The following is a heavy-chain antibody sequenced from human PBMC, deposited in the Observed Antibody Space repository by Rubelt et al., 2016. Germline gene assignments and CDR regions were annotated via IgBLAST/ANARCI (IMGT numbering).Heavy chain of an antibody. CDR1: GYTFTSFY. J-gene: IGHJ6*02. CDR2: INTEDGGT. D-gene: IGHD6-19*01. CDR3: ATSTDYSSAFYGVGYNYNGMDV. Sequence: GASVKVSCKPSGYTFTSFYIHWMRQAPGQGLEWMGLINTEDGGTIYAQKFRGRVTVTRDTSTSTVYFQLSRLRSEDTAVYYCATSTDYSSAFYGVGYNYNGMDVWGRGTTVTVSS. V-gene: IGHV1-46*01.